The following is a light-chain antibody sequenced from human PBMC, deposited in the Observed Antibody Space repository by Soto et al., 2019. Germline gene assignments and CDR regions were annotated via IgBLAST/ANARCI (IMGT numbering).Light chain of an antibody. V-gene: IGKV1-12*01. CDR2: ATS. CDR1: QGISDW. J-gene: IGKJ3*01. Sequence: DIQMTQSQSSVSASVGDRVTITCRASQGISDWLAWYQQKPGKAPKLLIYATSSLQSGVPSRFSGSGSGTDFTRIISCLQPEDFATYYCQQATSFPFTCGTRTKVDIK. CDR3: QQATSFPFT.